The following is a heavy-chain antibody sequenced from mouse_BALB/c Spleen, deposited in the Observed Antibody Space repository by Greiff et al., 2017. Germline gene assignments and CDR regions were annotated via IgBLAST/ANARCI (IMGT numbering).Heavy chain of an antibody. CDR1: GFTFTGYV. V-gene: IGHV1-14*01. D-gene: IGHD2-3*01. CDR3: GDGMAY. CDR2: INPYNDGT. J-gene: IGHJ3*01. Sequence: VQLQQSGPELVKPGASVKMSCTASGFTFTGYVMHWVKQKPGQGLEWIGCINPYNDGTKYNEKFKGKATLTSDKSSNTAYLERSSLTSEDSAVYYCGDGMAYWGQGTPVTVSA.